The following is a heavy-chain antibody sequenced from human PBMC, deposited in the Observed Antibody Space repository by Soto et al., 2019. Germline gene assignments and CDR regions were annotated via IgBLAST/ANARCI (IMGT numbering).Heavy chain of an antibody. CDR1: GFTFSDYY. J-gene: IGHJ4*02. D-gene: IGHD3-22*01. CDR3: ARFSNVYDSSGYPNC. CDR2: ISSSSSYT. Sequence: PGGSLRLSCAASGFTFSDYYIIWSRHSPFKGLEWVSYISSSSSYTNYADSVKGRFTISRDNAKNSLYLQMNSLRAEDTAVYYCARFSNVYDSSGYPNCWGQGTLVTVSS. V-gene: IGHV3-11*06.